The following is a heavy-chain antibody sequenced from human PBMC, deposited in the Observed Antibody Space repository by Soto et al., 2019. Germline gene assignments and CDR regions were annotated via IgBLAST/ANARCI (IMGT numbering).Heavy chain of an antibody. D-gene: IGHD4-17*01. Sequence: QVQLQQWGAGLLKPSETLSLTCAVYGGSVGGYYWSWVRQRPGKGLEWIGEINHSGSITYAPSLKSRVTMSVDTSKNQFSLRLNSVTAADTAVYYCARGEVTTGVFWGQGTQVTVSS. V-gene: IGHV4-34*02. CDR2: INHSGSI. CDR3: ARGEVTTGVF. J-gene: IGHJ4*02. CDR1: GGSVGGYY.